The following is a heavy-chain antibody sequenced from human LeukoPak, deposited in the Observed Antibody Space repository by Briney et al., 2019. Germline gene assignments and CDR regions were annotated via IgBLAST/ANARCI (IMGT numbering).Heavy chain of an antibody. V-gene: IGHV1-18*01. Sequence: ASVKVSCKASGYTFTSYGISWVRQAPGQGLEWMGWISAYNSNTNYAQTLQGRVTMTTDTSTSTAYMELRSLRSDDTAVYYCARDSNYYDSSGYYFDAFDIWGQGTMVTVSS. CDR1: GYTFTSYG. J-gene: IGHJ3*02. D-gene: IGHD3-22*01. CDR3: ARDSNYYDSSGYYFDAFDI. CDR2: ISAYNSNT.